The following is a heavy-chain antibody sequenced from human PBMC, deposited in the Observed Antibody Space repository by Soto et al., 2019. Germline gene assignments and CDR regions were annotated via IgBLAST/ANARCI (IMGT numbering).Heavy chain of an antibody. CDR1: GGSITSYF. CDR2: IYHRGNT. V-gene: IGHV4-59*13. CDR3: ARDKYYDSTGTFDF. Sequence: SETLSLTCTVSGGSITSYFWTWIRQPPGKGLERIGYIYHRGNTNYNPSLKSRVTFSVDTSKNQFSLKLSSVTAADTAVYYCARDKYYDSTGTFDFWGQGTLVTVSS. D-gene: IGHD3-22*01. J-gene: IGHJ4*02.